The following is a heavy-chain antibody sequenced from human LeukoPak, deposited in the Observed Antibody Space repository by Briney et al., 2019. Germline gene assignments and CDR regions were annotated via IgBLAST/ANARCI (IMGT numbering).Heavy chain of an antibody. CDR1: GFTFSSYA. CDR2: ISGSGGST. J-gene: IGHJ4*02. Sequence: GGSMRLSCAASGFTFSSYAMSWVRQAPGKGLEWVSAISGSGGSTYYADSVKGRFTISRDNSKNTLYLQMNSLRAEDTAVYYCAKFIVVVPAAYHYWGQGTLVTVSS. D-gene: IGHD2-2*01. CDR3: AKFIVVVPAAYHY. V-gene: IGHV3-23*01.